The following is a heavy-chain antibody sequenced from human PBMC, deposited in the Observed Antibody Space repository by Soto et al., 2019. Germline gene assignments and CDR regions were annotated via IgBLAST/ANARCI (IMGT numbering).Heavy chain of an antibody. CDR3: ARGVATIRDWYLDL. V-gene: IGHV3-21*01. D-gene: IGHD5-12*01. Sequence: EVQLVESGGGLVKPGGSLRLSCAASGFTFSSYSMNWVRQAPGKGLEWVSCISSGSTHIYYADSVKGRFTISRDDAKNSLYLQMNSLRVEDTAVYYCARGVATIRDWYLDLWGRGTLVTVSS. CDR1: GFTFSSYS. CDR2: ISSGSTHI. J-gene: IGHJ2*01.